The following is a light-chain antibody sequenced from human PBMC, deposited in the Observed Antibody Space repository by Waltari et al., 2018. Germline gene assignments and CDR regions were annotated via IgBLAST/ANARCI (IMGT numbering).Light chain of an antibody. CDR2: WAS. V-gene: IGKV4-1*01. Sequence: DIVMTQSPDSLAVSLGERATLTCKSSESLLYPSNNKNFLGWFQHKPGQPPKMLIYWASTRQSEVPARFSGSGSGTEFTLTISSVQAEDVAIYYCQQYYSNPRTFGQGTRLEIK. CDR3: QQYYSNPRT. CDR1: ESLLYPSNNKNF. J-gene: IGKJ2*01.